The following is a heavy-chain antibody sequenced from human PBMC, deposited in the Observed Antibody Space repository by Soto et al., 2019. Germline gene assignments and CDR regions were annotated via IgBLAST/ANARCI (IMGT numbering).Heavy chain of an antibody. V-gene: IGHV2-5*02. Sequence: QITLKESGPTLVKPTQTLTLTCTLSGLSLSTSGVGVGWIRQPPGKALEWLALIYWDDDKRYSPSLKSRLTITKDTSTNQMVLTMPNMDPVDTATYYCAHSSLRFGEWLSSFPGDFDYWGQGTLVTVSS. CDR3: AHSSLRFGEWLSSFPGDFDY. D-gene: IGHD3-3*01. CDR1: GLSLSTSGVG. J-gene: IGHJ4*02. CDR2: IYWDDDK.